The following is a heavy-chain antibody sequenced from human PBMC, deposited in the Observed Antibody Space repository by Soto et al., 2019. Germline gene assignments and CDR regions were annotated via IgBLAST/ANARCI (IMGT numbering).Heavy chain of an antibody. CDR1: GFIFSNYG. CDR3: AIVRVADSSLDH. J-gene: IGHJ4*02. Sequence: GGSLRLSCVGSGFIFSNYGMHWVRQAPGKGLEWVAFISYDGSDILYGDSVKGRFTISRDNSKSTLFLHMNRPTAEDTAIYFCAIVRVADSSLDHWGQGTLVTVSS. CDR2: ISYDGSDI. V-gene: IGHV3-30*02. D-gene: IGHD3-10*02.